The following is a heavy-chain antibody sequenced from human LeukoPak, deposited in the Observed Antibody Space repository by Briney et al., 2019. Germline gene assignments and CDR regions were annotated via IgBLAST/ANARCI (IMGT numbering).Heavy chain of an antibody. J-gene: IGHJ6*02. CDR2: IYYSGST. Sequence: SETLSLTCSVSGDSIRSSYWSWIRQPPGKGLEWIGYIYYSGSTNYNPSLKSRVTISVDTSKNQFSLKLSSVTAADTAVYHCARDNWNYGSSMDVWGQGTTVTVSS. D-gene: IGHD1-7*01. CDR3: ARDNWNYGSSMDV. CDR1: GDSIRSSY. V-gene: IGHV4-59*01.